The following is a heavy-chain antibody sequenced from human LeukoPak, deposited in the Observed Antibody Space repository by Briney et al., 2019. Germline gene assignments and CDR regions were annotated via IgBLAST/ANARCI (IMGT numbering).Heavy chain of an antibody. V-gene: IGHV3-53*01. CDR1: GFTVSSNY. D-gene: IGHD3-10*01. Sequence: PGGSLRLSCAASGFTVSSNYMSWVRQAPGKGLEWVSVIYSGGSTYYADSVKGRFTISRDNSKNTLYLQMNSLRAEDTAVYYCARGNSLWFGELLPFDYWGQGTLVTVSS. CDR2: IYSGGST. J-gene: IGHJ4*02. CDR3: ARGNSLWFGELLPFDY.